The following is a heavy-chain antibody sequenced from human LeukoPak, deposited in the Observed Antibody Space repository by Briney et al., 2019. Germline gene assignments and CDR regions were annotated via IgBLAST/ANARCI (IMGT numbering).Heavy chain of an antibody. J-gene: IGHJ4*02. CDR2: IKSKTDGGTT. V-gene: IGHV3-15*01. D-gene: IGHD3-22*01. CDR1: GFTFSNAW. CDR3: TTGGPYYDTCGYYF. Sequence: GGSLRLSCAASGFTFSNAWMSWVRQAPGKGREWVGRIKSKTDGGTTDYAAPVKGRCTISRDDSKNTLYLQMNSLKTEDTAVYYCTTGGPYYDTCGYYFWGQGTLVTVSS.